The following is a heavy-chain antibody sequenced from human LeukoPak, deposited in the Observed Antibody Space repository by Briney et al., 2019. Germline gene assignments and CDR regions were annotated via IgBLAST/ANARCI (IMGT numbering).Heavy chain of an antibody. Sequence: ASVKVSCKVSGYTLTELSMHWVRQAPGKGLEWMGGFDPEDDETIYAQKFQGRVTMTEDTSTDTAYMELSSLRSEDTAVYYCAAPLLSYSSGWYYFDYWGQGTLVTVSS. V-gene: IGHV1-24*01. CDR3: AAPLLSYSSGWYYFDY. J-gene: IGHJ4*02. CDR1: GYTLTELS. D-gene: IGHD6-19*01. CDR2: FDPEDDET.